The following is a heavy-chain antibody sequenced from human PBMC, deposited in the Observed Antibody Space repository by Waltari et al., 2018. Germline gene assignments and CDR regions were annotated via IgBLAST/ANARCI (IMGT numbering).Heavy chain of an antibody. D-gene: IGHD2-21*02. CDR2: IRFDGSNK. CDR1: GFTFSSYG. CDR3: AKRRGGDLDY. V-gene: IGHV3-30*02. Sequence: QVQLVKSGGGVVQPGGSLRLSSAASGFTFSSYGMHWVRQAPGKGLEWVAFIRFDGSNKYYADSVKGRFTISRDNSKNTLYLQMNSLRAEDTAVYYCAKRRGGDLDYWGQGTLVTVSS. J-gene: IGHJ4*02.